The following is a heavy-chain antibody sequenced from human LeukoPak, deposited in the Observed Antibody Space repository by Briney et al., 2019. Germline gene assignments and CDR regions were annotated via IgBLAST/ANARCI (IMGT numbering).Heavy chain of an antibody. J-gene: IGHJ4*02. CDR2: INHSGST. CDR1: GGSFSGYY. Sequence: PSETLSLTCAVYGGSFSGYYWSWIRQPPGKGLEWIGEINHSGSTNYNPSLKSRVTISVDTSKGQFSLKLSSVTAADTAVYYCARSYYYDSSDYWGQGTLVTVSS. D-gene: IGHD3-22*01. V-gene: IGHV4-34*01. CDR3: ARSYYYDSSDY.